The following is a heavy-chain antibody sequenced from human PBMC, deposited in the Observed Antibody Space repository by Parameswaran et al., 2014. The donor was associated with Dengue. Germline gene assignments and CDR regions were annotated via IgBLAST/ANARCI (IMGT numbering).Heavy chain of an antibody. V-gene: IGHV1-46*01. Sequence: WVRQAPGQGLEWMGIINPSGGSTSYAQKFQGRVTISVDTSKNQFSLKLSSVTAADTAVYYCARGRQLRYFDWLPGDYGMDVWGQGTTVTVSS. J-gene: IGHJ6*02. D-gene: IGHD3-9*01. CDR2: INPSGGST. CDR3: ARGRQLRYFDWLPGDYGMDV.